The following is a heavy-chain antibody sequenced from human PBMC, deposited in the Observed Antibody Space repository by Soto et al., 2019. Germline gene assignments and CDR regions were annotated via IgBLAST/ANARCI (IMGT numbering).Heavy chain of an antibody. CDR1: GFIFNNYA. V-gene: IGHV3-23*01. J-gene: IGHJ3*01. Sequence: EAQLSESGGGLVQPGGSLRLSCAASGFIFNNYAMNWVRQAPGKGLEWVSGIGGGKGDEKEYADSVKGRFTISRDSSKNALISQPNSLGGEDTAVYYCAKDRMSDNGGGESFEVWGPGAKVTVPS. D-gene: IGHD7-27*01. CDR3: AKDRMSDNGGGESFEV. CDR2: IGGGKGDEK.